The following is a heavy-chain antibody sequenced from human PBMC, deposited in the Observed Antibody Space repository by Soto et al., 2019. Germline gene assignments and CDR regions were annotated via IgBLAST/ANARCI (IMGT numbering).Heavy chain of an antibody. D-gene: IGHD2-15*01. CDR3: ARDCDIVGVVAATAGCWFDP. J-gene: IGHJ5*02. Sequence: GASVKVSCKASGYTFTSYDINWVRQATGQGLEWMGWMNPNSGNTGYAQKFQGRVTMTRNTSISTAYMELSSLRSEDTAVYYCARDCDIVGVVAATAGCWFDPWGQGTLVTVSS. CDR1: GYTFTSYD. CDR2: MNPNSGNT. V-gene: IGHV1-8*01.